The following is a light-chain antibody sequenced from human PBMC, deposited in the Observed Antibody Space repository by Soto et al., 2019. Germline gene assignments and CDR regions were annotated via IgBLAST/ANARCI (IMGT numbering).Light chain of an antibody. J-gene: IGLJ3*02. CDR1: SSDVGAYNY. CDR2: DVT. Sequence: QSALTQPRSVSGSPGQSVTISCTGTSSDVGAYNYVSWYQHHPGKAPKLVIYDVTKRPSGVPDRFAGSKSGNTASLTISGLQAEDEPDYYCCSYAGASLGVFGGGTKLPVL. V-gene: IGLV2-11*01. CDR3: CSYAGASLGV.